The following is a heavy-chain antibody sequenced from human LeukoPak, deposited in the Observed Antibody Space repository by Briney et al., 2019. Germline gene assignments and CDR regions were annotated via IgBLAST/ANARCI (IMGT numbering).Heavy chain of an antibody. CDR1: GGSISSYY. Sequence: PSETLSLTCTVSGGSISSYYWTWIRQPPGKGLEWIGFSHHSGGAYYNPSLKSRVTISLDTSKNQFSLKLSSVTAADTAVYYCARQDTAMSYAYDIWGQGTMVIVSS. J-gene: IGHJ3*02. V-gene: IGHV4-59*08. D-gene: IGHD5-18*01. CDR2: SHHSGGA. CDR3: ARQDTAMSYAYDI.